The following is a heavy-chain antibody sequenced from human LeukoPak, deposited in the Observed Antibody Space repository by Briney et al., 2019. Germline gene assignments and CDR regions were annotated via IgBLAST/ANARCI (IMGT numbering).Heavy chain of an antibody. J-gene: IGHJ4*02. V-gene: IGHV1-18*01. D-gene: IGHD3-22*01. CDR2: ISAYNGNT. CDR3: ARQYYYDSSGYYYY. CDR1: GYTFTSYG. Sequence: ASVKVSCKASGYTFTSYGISWVRQAPGQGLEWMGWISAYNGNTNYAQKLQGRVTMTTDTSTSTAYMELRSLRSDDTAVYYCARQYYYDSSGYYYYWGQGTLVTASS.